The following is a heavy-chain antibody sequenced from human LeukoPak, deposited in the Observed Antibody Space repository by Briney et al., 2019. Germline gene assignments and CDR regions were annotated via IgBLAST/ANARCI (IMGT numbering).Heavy chain of an antibody. D-gene: IGHD4-11*01. CDR3: WKAGDTNYYRHGDY. V-gene: IGHV3-23*01. Sequence: PGGSVRLSCVASGFSLRRYEMNWVRQAPGTGREWASAISGSGGNTYYSDSVKGRFTISRNNAKNTVYLQMNNLRGEDTALYYCWKAGDTNYYRHGDYWGQGALVTVSS. CDR1: GFSLRRYE. J-gene: IGHJ4*02. CDR2: ISGSGGNT.